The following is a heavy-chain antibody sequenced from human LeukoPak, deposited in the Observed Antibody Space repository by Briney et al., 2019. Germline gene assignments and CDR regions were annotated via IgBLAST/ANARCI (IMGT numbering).Heavy chain of an antibody. V-gene: IGHV3-9*03. D-gene: IGHD6-13*01. CDR2: ISWNSGSI. Sequence: SGGSLRLSCAASGFTFDDYAMHWVRQAPGKGLEWVSGISWNSGSIGYADSVKGRFTISRDNANNSLYLQMNSLRAEDMALYYCAKSGSSWYYFDYWGQGTLVTVSS. J-gene: IGHJ4*02. CDR1: GFTFDDYA. CDR3: AKSGSSWYYFDY.